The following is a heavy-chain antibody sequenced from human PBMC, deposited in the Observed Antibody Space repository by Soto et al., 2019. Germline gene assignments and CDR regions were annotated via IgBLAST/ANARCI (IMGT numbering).Heavy chain of an antibody. CDR1: GFTFSNYG. CDR2: ISHDGSNK. D-gene: IGHD2-15*01. J-gene: IGHJ4*02. CDR3: AKDGAPRYCSGRSCHPAGAY. V-gene: IGHV3-30*18. Sequence: VQLVESGGGVVQPGRSLRLSCAGSGFTFSNYGLHWVRQTPGKGLEWVAFISHDGSNKYYADSVKGRFTISRDSSKSTLYLQMDSLRVEDTAVYYCAKDGAPRYCSGRSCHPAGAYWGQGTLVTVSS.